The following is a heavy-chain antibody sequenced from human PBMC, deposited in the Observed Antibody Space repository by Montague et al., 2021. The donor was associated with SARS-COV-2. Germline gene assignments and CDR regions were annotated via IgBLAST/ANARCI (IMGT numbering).Heavy chain of an antibody. J-gene: IGHJ4*02. CDR3: AKSRGIRYDSSGDYYPLDY. D-gene: IGHD3-22*01. Sequence: SLRLSCAASGFTFRSYAMSWVRQAPGKGLEWVSVIYSGGSSTYYXDSVKGRFTISRDNSKNTPYLQMNSLRAEDTAVYYCAKSRGIRYDSSGDYYPLDYWGQGTLVTVSS. CDR1: GFTFRSYA. CDR2: IYSGGSST. V-gene: IGHV3-23*03.